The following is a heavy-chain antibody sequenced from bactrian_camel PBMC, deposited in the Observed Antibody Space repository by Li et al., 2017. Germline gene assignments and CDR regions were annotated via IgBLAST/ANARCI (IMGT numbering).Heavy chain of an antibody. D-gene: IGHD6*01. Sequence: VQLVESGGGSVQAGGSLKLSCQTSGFIFNSCAMAWYRQAPGKERQQVATIKFDGSTISYADSVQGRFTISYDNAKNTLYLQMNSLKPEDTAMYYCAARLYGGSCPTFRGYNYWGQGTQVTVS. CDR1: GFIFNSCA. CDR3: AARLYGGSCPTFRGYNY. V-gene: IGHV3S42*01. CDR2: IKFDGSTI. J-gene: IGHJ4*01.